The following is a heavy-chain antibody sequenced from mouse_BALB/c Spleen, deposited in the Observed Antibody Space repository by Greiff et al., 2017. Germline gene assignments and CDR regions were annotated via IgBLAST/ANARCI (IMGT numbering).Heavy chain of an antibody. J-gene: IGHJ4*01. CDR3: ARQRGDYYGYAMDY. D-gene: IGHD1-1*01. CDR1: GFTFSSYT. CDR2: ISNGGGST. V-gene: IGHV5-12-2*01. Sequence: EVKLMESGGGLVQPGGSLKLSCAASGFTFSSYTMSWVRQTPEKRLEWVAYISNGGGSTYYPDTVKGRFTISRDNAKNTLYLQMSSLKSEDTAMYYCARQRGDYYGYAMDYWGQGTSVTVSS.